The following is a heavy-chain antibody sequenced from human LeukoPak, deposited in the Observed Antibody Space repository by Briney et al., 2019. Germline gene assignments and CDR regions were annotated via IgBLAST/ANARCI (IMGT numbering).Heavy chain of an antibody. J-gene: IGHJ4*02. CDR1: GGSISSSSYY. V-gene: IGHV4-39*07. Sequence: PSETLSLTCTVSGGSISSSSYYCGWIRQPPGKGLEWIGTIYYSGSTYYNPSLRSRVTISVDTSKNQFSLKLSSVTAADTAVYYCAREIYGGTGYWGQGTLVTVSS. CDR3: AREIYGGTGY. CDR2: IYYSGST. D-gene: IGHD4-23*01.